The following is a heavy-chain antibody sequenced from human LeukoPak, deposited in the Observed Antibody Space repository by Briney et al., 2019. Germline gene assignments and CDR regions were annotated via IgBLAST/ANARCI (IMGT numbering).Heavy chain of an antibody. V-gene: IGHV3-11*05. CDR2: ISGSSTLT. CDR3: ARGRELLGWYFDL. CDR1: GFTFSDSY. D-gene: IGHD1-7*01. J-gene: IGHJ2*01. Sequence: GGSLRLSCAASGFTFSDSYMSWIRQAPGEGLEWVSYISGSSTLTNFADSVGGRFTISRDNAKNSLYLQMNGLRGEDTAVYYCARGRELLGWYFDLWGRGTLVTVSS.